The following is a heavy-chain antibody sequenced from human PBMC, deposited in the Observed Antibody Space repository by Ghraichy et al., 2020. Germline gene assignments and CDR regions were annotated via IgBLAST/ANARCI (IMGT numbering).Heavy chain of an antibody. D-gene: IGHD4-23*01. CDR2: IYNSGST. J-gene: IGHJ6*03. Sequence: SETLSLTCTVSGDSISSDFYYWSWIRQPAGKGLEWIGRIYNSGSTNYNPSLKSRVTISLDTSKNQFSLKLTSVTAADTAVYYCARSTVDNYYYYYMDVWGKGTTVTVS. CDR3: ARSTVDNYYYYYMDV. V-gene: IGHV4-61*02. CDR1: GDSISSDFYY.